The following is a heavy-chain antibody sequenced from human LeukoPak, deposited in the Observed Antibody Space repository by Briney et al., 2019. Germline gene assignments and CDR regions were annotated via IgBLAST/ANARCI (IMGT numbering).Heavy chain of an antibody. CDR1: AFMYSHST. V-gene: IGHV3-21*06. Sequence: GGSLRLSCTASAFMYSHSTFNRVRQAPGQGLEWVSSISAYNKHIYYADSVKGRFTISRDNAKNSLYLQMSSLRDKNTAVNSCSSYPRTANGYNPYYIYSWGQGTLVTVSS. D-gene: IGHD5-24*01. CDR2: ISAYNKHI. J-gene: IGHJ4*02. CDR3: SSYPRTANGYNPYYIYS.